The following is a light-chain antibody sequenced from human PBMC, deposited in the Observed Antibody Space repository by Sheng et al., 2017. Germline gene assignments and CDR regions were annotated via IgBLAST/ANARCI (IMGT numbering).Light chain of an antibody. Sequence: EIVLTQSPGTLSLSPGERATLSCRTSQSLSSSHLAWFQQRPGQAPRLLIYGASNRATGIPDRFSGSGSGTDFTLTITSLQSADFALYHCQQYNNWPPTFGQGTNLESK. J-gene: IGKJ2*01. CDR1: QSLSSSH. CDR3: QQYNNWPPT. V-gene: IGKV3-20*01. CDR2: GAS.